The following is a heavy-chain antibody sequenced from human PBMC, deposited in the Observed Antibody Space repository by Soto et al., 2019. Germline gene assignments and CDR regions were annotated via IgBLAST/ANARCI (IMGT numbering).Heavy chain of an antibody. CDR2: ISSSSSTI. Sequence: EVQLVESGGGLVQPGGSLRLSCAASGFTFSSYSMNWVRQAPGKGLEWVSYISSSSSTIYYAYSVKGRFTISRDNAKNALYLQMNSMGAEDTPVYYCAREDDYVNSFDPWGKGTLVTVP. V-gene: IGHV3-48*01. J-gene: IGHJ5*02. CDR3: AREDDYVNSFDP. D-gene: IGHD3-16*01. CDR1: GFTFSSYS.